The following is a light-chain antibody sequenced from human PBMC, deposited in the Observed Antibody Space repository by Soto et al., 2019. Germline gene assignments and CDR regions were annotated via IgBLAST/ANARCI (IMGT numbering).Light chain of an antibody. J-gene: IGKJ4*01. V-gene: IGKV3-20*01. Sequence: EIVLTQSPGTLSLSPGERATLSCRASQSVSSSYLAWYQQKPGQAPRLLIYGASSRATGIPDRFSGSGSGTDFTLTISRLEPEDFAVDYCQQYDSSPLTFGGGNKVEIK. CDR3: QQYDSSPLT. CDR1: QSVSSSY. CDR2: GAS.